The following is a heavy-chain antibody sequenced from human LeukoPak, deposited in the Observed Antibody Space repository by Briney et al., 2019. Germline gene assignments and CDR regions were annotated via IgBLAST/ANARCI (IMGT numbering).Heavy chain of an antibody. CDR2: IYYSGST. Sequence: SETLSLTCTVSGGSISGYYWSWIRQPPGKGLEWIGYIYYSGSTNYNPSLKSRVTISVDTSKNQFSLKLSSVTAADTAVYYCAASYDILTGPSVDYWGQGTLVTVSS. J-gene: IGHJ4*02. CDR3: AASYDILTGPSVDY. V-gene: IGHV4-59*01. D-gene: IGHD3-9*01. CDR1: GGSISGYY.